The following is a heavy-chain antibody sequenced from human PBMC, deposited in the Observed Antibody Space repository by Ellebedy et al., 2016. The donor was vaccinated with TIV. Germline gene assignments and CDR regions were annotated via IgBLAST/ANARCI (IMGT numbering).Heavy chain of an antibody. CDR1: GYTFTSYY. D-gene: IGHD6-19*01. CDR3: AREWMVRNYYYYYGMDV. CDR2: INPSGGST. V-gene: IGHV1-46*01. Sequence: AASVQVSCKASGYTFTSYYMHWVRQAPGQGLEWMGIINPSGGSTSYAQTFQGSVTMTRDTSTSTVYMELSSRRSEDTAVYYCAREWMVRNYYYYYGMDVWGQGTTVTVSS. J-gene: IGHJ6*02.